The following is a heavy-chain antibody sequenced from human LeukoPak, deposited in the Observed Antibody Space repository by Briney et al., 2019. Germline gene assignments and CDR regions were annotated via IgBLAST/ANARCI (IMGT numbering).Heavy chain of an antibody. CDR1: GCTFSSYS. J-gene: IGHJ3*02. CDR3: SRDLIMVRGVNPYAFDI. D-gene: IGHD3-10*01. CDR2: ISSSSSYI. Sequence: GGSLRLSCAASGCTFSSYSMNWIRQAPGKGLEWVSPISSSSSYIYYADSVKGRFTISRDNAKNSLYLQMNIRRGDDTAVYYCSRDLIMVRGVNPYAFDIWGQGTMVTVSS. V-gene: IGHV3-21*01.